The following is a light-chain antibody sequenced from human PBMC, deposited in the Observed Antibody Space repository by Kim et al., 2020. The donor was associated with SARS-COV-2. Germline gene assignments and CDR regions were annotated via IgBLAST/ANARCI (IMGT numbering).Light chain of an antibody. J-gene: IGLJ2*01. CDR1: NSNIGNNS. Sequence: GQKVTISCSGSNSNIGNNSVSWYQQLPGTAPKLLIYDNDTRPSGIADRFSGSKSGTSATLGITGLQIGDEADYYCGTWDSSLSAVVFGGGTKLTVL. CDR3: GTWDSSLSAVV. V-gene: IGLV1-51*01. CDR2: DND.